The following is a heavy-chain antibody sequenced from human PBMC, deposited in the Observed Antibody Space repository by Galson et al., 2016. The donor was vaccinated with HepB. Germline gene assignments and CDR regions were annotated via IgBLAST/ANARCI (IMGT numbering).Heavy chain of an antibody. V-gene: IGHV3-53*01. Sequence: SLRLSCAVSGFTVSSNYMSWVRQAPEKGLEWVSVIYGDEITHYADSVKGRFTMSRDNFKNTVFLQMNSLRVEDTALYYCARGNGHDGGWYHGEDRGQGTLVTVSS. CDR2: IYGDEIT. J-gene: IGHJ4*02. CDR1: GFTVSSNY. D-gene: IGHD6-19*01. CDR3: ARGNGHDGGWYHGED.